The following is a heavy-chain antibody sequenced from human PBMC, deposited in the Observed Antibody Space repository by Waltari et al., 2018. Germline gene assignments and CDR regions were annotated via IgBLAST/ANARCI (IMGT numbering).Heavy chain of an antibody. D-gene: IGHD6-13*01. CDR1: GFSFSHYA. J-gene: IGHJ4*02. CDR3: ARDLIAAGPKLDS. Sequence: EAQLLESGGGLVQPGGSLRVSCAASGFSFSHYAMSWVRQAPGRWGGQGGGKGLEWIEMFSGNGGRLNYADSVKGRFTISRENSTNTLYLQMNSLRADDTAVYYCARDLIAAGPKLDSWGQGTLVTVSS. V-gene: IGHV3-23*01. CDR2: FSGNGGRL.